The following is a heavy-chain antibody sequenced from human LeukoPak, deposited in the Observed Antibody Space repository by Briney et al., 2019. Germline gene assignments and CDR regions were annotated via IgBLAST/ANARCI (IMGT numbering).Heavy chain of an antibody. CDR2: IYYSGST. CDR1: GGSISSYY. V-gene: IGHV4-59*01. Sequence: SETLSLTCTVSGGSISSYYWSWIRQPPGKGLEGIGYIYYSGSTNYTPSLKSRVTISVDTSKNQFSLKLSSVTAADTAVYYCAGITMVRGVKDWFDPWGQGTLVTVSS. D-gene: IGHD3-10*01. CDR3: AGITMVRGVKDWFDP. J-gene: IGHJ5*02.